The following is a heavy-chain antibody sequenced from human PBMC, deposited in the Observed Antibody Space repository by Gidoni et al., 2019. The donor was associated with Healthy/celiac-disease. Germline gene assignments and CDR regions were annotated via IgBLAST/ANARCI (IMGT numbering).Heavy chain of an antibody. CDR1: GGSFSGYY. CDR3: ARAGGVEMATIYAFDI. J-gene: IGHJ3*02. Sequence: QVQLQQWGAGLLKPSETLSLTCAVYGGSFSGYYWSWIRQPPGKGLEWIGEINHSGSTNYNPSLKSRVTISVDTSKNQFSLKLSSVTAADTAVYYCARAGGVEMATIYAFDIWGQGTMVTVSS. V-gene: IGHV4-34*01. CDR2: INHSGST. D-gene: IGHD5-12*01.